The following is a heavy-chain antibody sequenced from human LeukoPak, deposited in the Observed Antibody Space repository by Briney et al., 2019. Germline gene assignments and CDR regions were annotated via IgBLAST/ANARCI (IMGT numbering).Heavy chain of an antibody. CDR2: IYTSGST. D-gene: IGHD3/OR15-3a*01. J-gene: IGHJ3*02. Sequence: SETLSLTCTVSGGSISSYYWSWIRQLAGKGLEWIGRIYTSGSTNYNPSLKSRVTMSVDTSKNQFSLKLSSVTAADTAVYYCAREGGTVGAGTFDIWGQGTMVTVSS. CDR1: GGSISSYY. CDR3: AREGGTVGAGTFDI. V-gene: IGHV4-4*07.